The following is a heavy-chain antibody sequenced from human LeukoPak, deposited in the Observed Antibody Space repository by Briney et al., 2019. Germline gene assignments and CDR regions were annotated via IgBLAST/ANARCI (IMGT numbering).Heavy chain of an antibody. D-gene: IGHD3-22*01. J-gene: IGHJ4*02. CDR2: ISSSGSTI. CDR3: ARDRGAIDSSGYYYSTFDY. Sequence: GGSLRLSCAASGFTFSSYEMNWVRQAPGKGLEWVSYISSSGSTIYYADSVKVRFTISRDNAKNSLYLQMNSLRAEDTAVYYCARDRGAIDSSGYYYSTFDYWGQGTLVTVSS. V-gene: IGHV3-48*03. CDR1: GFTFSSYE.